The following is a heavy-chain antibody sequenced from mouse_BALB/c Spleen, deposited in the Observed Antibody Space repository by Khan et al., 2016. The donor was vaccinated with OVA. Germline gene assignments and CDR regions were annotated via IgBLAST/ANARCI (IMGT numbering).Heavy chain of an antibody. CDR3: ARKDYYDYDPFPY. Sequence: EVQLVESGPGLVKPSQSLSLTCTVTGYSITSEFAWNWIRQFPGNKLEWMGYISYSGNTRYNPSLKSLISITRDTSRNQFVLQLNSVTTEGTATYYCARKDYYDYDPFPYWGQGTLVNGPA. D-gene: IGHD2-4*01. V-gene: IGHV3-2*02. J-gene: IGHJ3*01. CDR2: ISYSGNT. CDR1: GYSITSEFA.